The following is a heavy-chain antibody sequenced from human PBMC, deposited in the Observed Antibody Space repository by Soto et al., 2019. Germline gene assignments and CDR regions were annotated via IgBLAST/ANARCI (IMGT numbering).Heavy chain of an antibody. J-gene: IGHJ4*02. CDR1: GFTFSDYS. V-gene: IGHV3-11*01. CDR3: ARDEGSPFD. CDR2: IRNTGGII. Sequence: QVQLVESGGGLVKPGGSLRLSCVGSGFTFSDYSMSWIRQAPGKGLEWVSYIRNTGGIIDYADSVRGRFTVSRDNAKNSLYLQMTSLRAADTAFYYGARDEGSPFDWGQGTLVTVSS.